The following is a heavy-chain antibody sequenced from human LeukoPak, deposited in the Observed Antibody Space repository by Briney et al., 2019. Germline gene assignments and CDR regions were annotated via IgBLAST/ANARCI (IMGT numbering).Heavy chain of an antibody. CDR1: GFTFGDYA. CDR3: LYQLLYPYYFDY. Sequence: TGGSLRLSCTASGFTFGDYAMSWVRQAPGKGLEWVGFIRSKAYGGTTEYAASVKGRFTISRDDSTGIAYLQMNSLRPGDTAVYYCLYQLLYPYYFDYWGQGTLVTVSS. CDR2: IRSKAYGGTT. V-gene: IGHV3-49*04. D-gene: IGHD2-2*02. J-gene: IGHJ4*02.